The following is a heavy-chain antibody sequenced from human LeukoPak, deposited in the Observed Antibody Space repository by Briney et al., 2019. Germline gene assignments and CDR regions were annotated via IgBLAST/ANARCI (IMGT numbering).Heavy chain of an antibody. CDR2: ISGSSSYI. V-gene: IGHV3-21*01. J-gene: IGHJ6*04. D-gene: IGHD3-10*02. CDR3: AELGITMIGGV. CDR1: GFTFSSYS. Sequence: GRSLRLSCAASGFTFSSYSTNWVRQAPGKGLEWVSSISGSSSYIYYADSVKGRFTISRDNAKNSLYLQMNSLRAEDTAVYYCAELGITMIGGVWGKGTTVTISS.